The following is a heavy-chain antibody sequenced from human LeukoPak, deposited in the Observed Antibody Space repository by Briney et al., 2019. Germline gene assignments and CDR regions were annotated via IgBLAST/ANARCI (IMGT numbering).Heavy chain of an antibody. D-gene: IGHD3-10*01. V-gene: IGHV3-23*01. Sequence: PGGSLRLSCAASGFTFSTYAMTWVRQAPGKGLEWVSVISGSGGSLYYADSVKGRFTISRDNSKNTLYLQMNSLRAEDTAVYYCAKDRISALFDYWGQGTLVTVSS. J-gene: IGHJ4*02. CDR2: ISGSGGSL. CDR1: GFTFSTYA. CDR3: AKDRISALFDY.